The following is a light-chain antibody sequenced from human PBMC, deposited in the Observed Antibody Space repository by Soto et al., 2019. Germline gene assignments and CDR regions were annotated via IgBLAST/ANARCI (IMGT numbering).Light chain of an antibody. Sequence: VLTQSPGTLAFPPGERSTLSCSASQTVRNNYLAWYQQKPGQAPRLLIYDASSRATGIPDRFSGGGSGTDFTLTISRLEPEDFAVYYCQQYGSSPRTFGQGTKVDIK. CDR1: QTVRNNY. CDR3: QQYGSSPRT. J-gene: IGKJ1*01. V-gene: IGKV3-20*01. CDR2: DAS.